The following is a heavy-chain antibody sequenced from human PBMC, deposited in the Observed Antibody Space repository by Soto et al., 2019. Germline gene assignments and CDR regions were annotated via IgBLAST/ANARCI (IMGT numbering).Heavy chain of an antibody. CDR1: GGSISSSSYY. Sequence: SETLSLTCTVSGGSISSSSYYWGWIRQPPGKGLEWIGSIYYSGSTYYNPSLKSRVTISVDTSKNQFSLKLSSVTAAVTAVYYCARYYGDYDYFDYWGQGTLVTVSS. J-gene: IGHJ4*02. D-gene: IGHD4-17*01. CDR2: IYYSGST. V-gene: IGHV4-39*01. CDR3: ARYYGDYDYFDY.